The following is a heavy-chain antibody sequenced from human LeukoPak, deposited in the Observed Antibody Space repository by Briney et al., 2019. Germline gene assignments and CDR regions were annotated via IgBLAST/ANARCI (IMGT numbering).Heavy chain of an antibody. CDR2: INHSGST. V-gene: IGHV4-34*01. J-gene: IGHJ4*02. CDR1: GGSFSGYY. Sequence: PSETLSLTCAVYGGSFSGYYWSWIRQPPGKGLEWIGEINHSGSTNYNPSLKSRVTISVDTSKNQFSLKLSSVTAADTAVYYCASFNYYDSSGYYTFSFDYWGQGTLVTVSS. CDR3: ASFNYYDSSGYYTFSFDY. D-gene: IGHD3-22*01.